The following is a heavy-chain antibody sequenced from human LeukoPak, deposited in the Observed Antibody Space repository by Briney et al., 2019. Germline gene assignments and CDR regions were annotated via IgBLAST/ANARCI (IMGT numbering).Heavy chain of an antibody. CDR2: INHSGST. V-gene: IGHV4-34*01. CDR3: ARGQPRRIIVGATSRWFDP. J-gene: IGHJ5*02. CDR1: GGSFSGYY. Sequence: SETLSLTCAVYGGSFSGYYWIWIRQPPGKGLEWIGEINHSGSTNYNPSLKSRVTISVDTSKNQFSLKLSSVTAADTAVYYCARGQPRRIIVGATSRWFDPWGQGTLVTVSS. D-gene: IGHD1-26*01.